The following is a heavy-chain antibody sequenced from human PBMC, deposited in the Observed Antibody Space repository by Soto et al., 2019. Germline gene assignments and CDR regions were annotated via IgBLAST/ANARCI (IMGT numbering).Heavy chain of an antibody. Sequence: QVQLVQSGAEVKKPGASVQVSCKASGYTFTSYGISWVRQAPGQGLEWMGWISAYNGNTNYAQKLQGRVTMTTDTSTSTAYMELRSLRSDDTAMYYCAISGCSGGSCYSYDFDYWGQGTLVTVSS. V-gene: IGHV1-18*01. CDR2: ISAYNGNT. J-gene: IGHJ4*02. D-gene: IGHD2-15*01. CDR3: AISGCSGGSCYSYDFDY. CDR1: GYTFTSYG.